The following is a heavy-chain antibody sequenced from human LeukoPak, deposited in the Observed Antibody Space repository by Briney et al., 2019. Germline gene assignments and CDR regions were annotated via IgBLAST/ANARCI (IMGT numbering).Heavy chain of an antibody. V-gene: IGHV1-2*02. CDR3: ARSHGGNSFDY. CDR1: GYTFTGYY. CDR2: IDPKTGDT. J-gene: IGHJ4*02. Sequence: ASVKVSCKASGYTFTGYYMHWVRQAPGQGLEWMGWIDPKTGDTNYAQKFQGRVTMTRDTSINTAYMEVSGLRSDDTAVFYCARSHGGNSFDYWGQGTLVTVSS. D-gene: IGHD4-17*01.